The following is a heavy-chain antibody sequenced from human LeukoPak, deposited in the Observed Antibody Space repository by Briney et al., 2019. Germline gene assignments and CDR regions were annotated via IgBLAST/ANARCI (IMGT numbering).Heavy chain of an antibody. J-gene: IGHJ3*02. D-gene: IGHD6-19*01. CDR1: GYSFTSYW. CDR2: IYPGDSDT. CDR3: ARPLRSSGWLYDAFDI. V-gene: IGHV5-51*01. Sequence: GESLKISCKGSGYSFTSYWIGWVRQMLGKGLEWMGIIYPGDSDTRYSPSFQGQVTISADKSISTAYLQWSSLKASDTAMYYCARPLRSSGWLYDAFDIWGQGTMVTVSS.